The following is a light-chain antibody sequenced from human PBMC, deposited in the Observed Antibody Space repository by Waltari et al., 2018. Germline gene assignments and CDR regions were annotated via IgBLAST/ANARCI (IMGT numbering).Light chain of an antibody. CDR3: QQYGSSPPYT. V-gene: IGKV3-20*01. Sequence: EIVLTQSPDTLSLSPGERATLSCRASQSVNSNYLAWYQQKPGQAPRLLIYGASSRATGIPGRFSGSGSGTDFIFTISRLEPEDFAVYYCQQYGSSPPYTFGQGTKLEIK. CDR2: GAS. CDR1: QSVNSNY. J-gene: IGKJ2*01.